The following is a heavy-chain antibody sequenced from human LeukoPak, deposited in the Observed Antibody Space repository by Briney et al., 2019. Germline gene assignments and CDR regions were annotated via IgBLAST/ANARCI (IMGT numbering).Heavy chain of an antibody. CDR1: GFTFSSSW. V-gene: IGHV3-74*01. CDR2: INSDGSST. CDR3: ARDRLGHFDS. Sequence: VGSLRLSCAASGFTFSSSWMLWVRQAPGKGLMWVSRINSDGSSTSYADSVKGRFTISRDNAKNTLYLQMNSLRAEDTAVYYCARDRLGHFDSWGQGTLVTVSS. D-gene: IGHD6-19*01. J-gene: IGHJ4*02.